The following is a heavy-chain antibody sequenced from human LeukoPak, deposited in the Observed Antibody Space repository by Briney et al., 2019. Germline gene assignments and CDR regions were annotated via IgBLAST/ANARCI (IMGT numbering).Heavy chain of an antibody. Sequence: SETLSLTCTVSGGSISRNNNYWGWICQPPGKELEWIGRIYYSGSTHYNPSLKSRVTIAVDTSKNQFSLKLTSVTAADTAVYYCARHNFWYYDLWGRGTLVTVSS. D-gene: IGHD1-20*01. CDR3: ARHNFWYYDL. CDR2: IYYSGST. V-gene: IGHV4-39*01. J-gene: IGHJ2*01. CDR1: GGSISRNNNY.